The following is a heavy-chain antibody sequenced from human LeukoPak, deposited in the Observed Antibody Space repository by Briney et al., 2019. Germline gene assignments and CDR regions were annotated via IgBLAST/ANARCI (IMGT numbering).Heavy chain of an antibody. CDR1: GFTFSSYS. CDR2: ISSSSSYI. Sequence: PGGSLRLSCAASGFTFSSYSMNWVRQAPGKGLEWVSSISSSSSYIYYADSVKGRFTISRDNAKNSLYLQMNSLRAEDTAVYYCARGRRGRSVDYYDYWGQGTLVTVSS. CDR3: ARGRRGRSVDYYDY. D-gene: IGHD3-16*01. V-gene: IGHV3-21*01. J-gene: IGHJ4*02.